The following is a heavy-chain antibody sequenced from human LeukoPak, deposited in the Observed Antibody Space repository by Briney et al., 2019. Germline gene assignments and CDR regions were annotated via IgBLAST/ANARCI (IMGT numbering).Heavy chain of an antibody. D-gene: IGHD2-15*01. CDR2: IIPIFGTA. J-gene: IGHJ4*02. CDR1: GGTFSSYA. Sequence: ASVKASCKASGGTFSSYAISWVRQAPGQGLEWMGGIIPIFGTANYAQKFQGRVTITADESTSTAYMELSSLRSEDTAVYYCASGGYGQYYFDYWGQGTLVTVFS. V-gene: IGHV1-69*13. CDR3: ASGGYGQYYFDY.